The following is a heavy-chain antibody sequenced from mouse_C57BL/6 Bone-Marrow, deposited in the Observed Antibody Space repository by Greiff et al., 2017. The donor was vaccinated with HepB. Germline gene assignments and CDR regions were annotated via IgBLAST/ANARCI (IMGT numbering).Heavy chain of an antibody. CDR3: ARATDVAENAMDY. CDR1: GFTFSDYG. D-gene: IGHD1-1*01. Sequence: EVLLVESGGGLVKPGGSLKLSCAASGFTFSDYGMHWVRQAPEKGLEWVAYISSGSSTIYYADTVKGRFTISRDNAKNTLFLQMTSLRSEDTAMYYCARATDVAENAMDYWGQGTTVTVSS. V-gene: IGHV5-17*01. J-gene: IGHJ4*01. CDR2: ISSGSSTI.